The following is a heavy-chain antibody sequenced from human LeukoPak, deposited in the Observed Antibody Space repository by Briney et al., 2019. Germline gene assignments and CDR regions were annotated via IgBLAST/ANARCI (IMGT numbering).Heavy chain of an antibody. D-gene: IGHD6-19*01. CDR1: GYTFTGYY. J-gene: IGHJ4*02. V-gene: IGHV1-24*01. Sequence: ASVKVSCKASGYTFTGYYMHWVRQAPGKGLEWMGGFDPEDGETIYAQKFQGRVTMTEDTSTDTAYMERSSLRSEDTAVYYCATVGSSGWYYFDYWGQGTLVTVSS. CDR3: ATVGSSGWYYFDY. CDR2: FDPEDGET.